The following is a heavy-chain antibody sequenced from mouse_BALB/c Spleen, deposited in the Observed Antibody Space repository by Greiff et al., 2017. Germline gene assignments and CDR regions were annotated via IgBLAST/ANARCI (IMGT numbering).Heavy chain of an antibody. Sequence: VKLVESGPGLVAPSQSLSITCTVSGFSLTSYGVHWVRQPPGKGLEWLGVIWAGGSTNYNSALMSRLSISKDNSKSQVFLKMNSLQTDDTAMYYCARDPYGSTYWYFDVWGAGTTVTVSS. V-gene: IGHV2-9*02. J-gene: IGHJ1*01. CDR1: GFSLTSYG. CDR2: IWAGGST. D-gene: IGHD1-1*01. CDR3: ARDPYGSTYWYFDV.